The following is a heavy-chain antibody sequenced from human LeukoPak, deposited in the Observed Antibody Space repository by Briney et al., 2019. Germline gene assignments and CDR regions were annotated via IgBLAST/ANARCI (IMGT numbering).Heavy chain of an antibody. V-gene: IGHV4-59*08. CDR3: ASHHGRGEAFDY. D-gene: IGHD3-10*01. CDR1: GASISDYY. CDR2: MYYSGIP. Sequence: SETLSLTCTVSGASISDYYWSWIRQPPGKRLEGIAYMYYSGIPNYSRSLKSRVTMSADKSNNQVSLTPTSVTAADTAVYYCASHHGRGEAFDYWGRGTLVTVSS. J-gene: IGHJ4*02.